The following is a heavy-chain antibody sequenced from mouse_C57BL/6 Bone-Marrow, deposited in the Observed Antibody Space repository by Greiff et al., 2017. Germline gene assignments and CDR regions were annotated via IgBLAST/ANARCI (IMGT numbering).Heavy chain of an antibody. CDR1: GYAFSSSW. J-gene: IGHJ3*01. CDR2: IYPGDGDT. Sequence: QVQLQQSGPELVKPGASVKISCKASGYAFSSSWMNWVKQRPGKGLEWIGRIYPGDGDTNYNGKFKGKATLTADKSSSPAYMQLSSLTSEDSAVYVCARWDYDALWFAYWGQGTLVTVSA. D-gene: IGHD2-4*01. CDR3: ARWDYDALWFAY. V-gene: IGHV1-82*01.